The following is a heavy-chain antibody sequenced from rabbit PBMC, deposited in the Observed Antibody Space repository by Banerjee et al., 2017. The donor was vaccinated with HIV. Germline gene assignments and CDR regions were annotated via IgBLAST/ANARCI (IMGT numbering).Heavy chain of an antibody. J-gene: IGHJ3*01. V-gene: IGHV1S40*01. D-gene: IGHD3-1*01. CDR1: GFTFSNYW. CDR2: IYTGDGTT. Sequence: QSLEESGGDLVKPGASLTLTCTASGFTFSNYWICWVRQAPGKGPEWIACIYTGDGTTYYASWAKGRFTISKTSSTTVTLQMTSLTAADTATYFCVRNPIDFGLWGQGTLVTVS. CDR3: VRNPIDFGL.